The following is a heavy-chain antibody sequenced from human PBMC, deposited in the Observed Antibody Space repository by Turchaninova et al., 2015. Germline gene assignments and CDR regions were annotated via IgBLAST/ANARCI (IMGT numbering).Heavy chain of an antibody. CDR1: GFAFSTFS. CDR3: ARRHGHGEDYFDS. Sequence: EVQLVESGGDMVQPGGSLRLSCAASGFAFSTFSLNWVRQAPGKGPEWVSYSSDTGGLIHYADSVRGRFIISRDNAKNSLFLQMNSLRDEDTAVYYCARRHGHGEDYFDSWGQGTLVTVSS. J-gene: IGHJ4*02. D-gene: IGHD4-17*01. V-gene: IGHV3-48*02. CDR2: SSDTGGLI.